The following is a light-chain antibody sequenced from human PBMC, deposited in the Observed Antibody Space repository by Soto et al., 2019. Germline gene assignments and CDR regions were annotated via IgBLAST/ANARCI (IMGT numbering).Light chain of an antibody. V-gene: IGLV2-8*01. J-gene: IGLJ2*01. CDR3: CSYGGRVNLV. Sequence: QSALAQPPSASGSPGQSVTISCTGTASDVGGYNYVSWFQHHPGNAPKLIIYEVTKRPSGVPDRFSGSKSGNTASLTVSGLQVEDEAEYYCCSYGGRVNLVFGGGTKRTVL. CDR1: ASDVGGYNY. CDR2: EVT.